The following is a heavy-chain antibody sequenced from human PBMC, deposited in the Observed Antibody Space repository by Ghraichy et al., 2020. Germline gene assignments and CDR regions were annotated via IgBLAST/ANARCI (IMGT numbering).Heavy chain of an antibody. CDR1: GGSFSGYY. CDR3: ARPRGKLFDYGMDV. J-gene: IGHJ6*02. CDR2: INHSGST. V-gene: IGHV4-34*01. D-gene: IGHD4-23*01. Sequence: SETLSLTCAVYGGSFSGYYWSWIRQPPGKGLEWIGEINHSGSTNYNPSLKSRVTISVDTSKNQFSLKLSSVTAADTAVYYCARPRGKLFDYGMDVWGQGTKVTVSS.